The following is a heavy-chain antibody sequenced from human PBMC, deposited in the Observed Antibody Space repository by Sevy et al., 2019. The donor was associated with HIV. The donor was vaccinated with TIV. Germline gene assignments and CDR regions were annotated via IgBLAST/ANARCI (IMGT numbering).Heavy chain of an antibody. J-gene: IGHJ3*02. Sequence: GGSLRLSCAASGFTFNIYSMNWVRQAPGKGLEWVSSISGSSSYIFYADSVKGRFTISRDNSKNTLYLQMNSLRAEDTAVYYCARLSVYYYDSSGYYTTGHAFDIWGQGTMVTVSS. V-gene: IGHV3-21*04. D-gene: IGHD3-22*01. CDR2: ISGSSSYI. CDR1: GFTFNIYS. CDR3: ARLSVYYYDSSGYYTTGHAFDI.